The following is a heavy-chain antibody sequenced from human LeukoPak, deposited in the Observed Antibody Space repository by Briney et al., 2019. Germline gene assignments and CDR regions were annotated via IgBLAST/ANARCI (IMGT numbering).Heavy chain of an antibody. D-gene: IGHD2-15*01. V-gene: IGHV4-34*12. Sequence: SETLSLTCAVYGGSFTDYYWGWVRQSPGRGLEWLGNIFYNGGPYYNPSFRSRVAISVDTSKNQFSLKLSSVTAADTAVYYCARRRVAVYYYYYYMDVWGKGTTVTISS. CDR1: GGSFTDYY. CDR2: IFYNGGP. J-gene: IGHJ6*03. CDR3: ARRRVAVYYYYYYMDV.